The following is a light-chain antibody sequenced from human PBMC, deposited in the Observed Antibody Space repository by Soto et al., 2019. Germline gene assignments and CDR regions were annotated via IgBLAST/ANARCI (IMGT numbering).Light chain of an antibody. J-gene: IGLJ1*01. CDR2: DVS. V-gene: IGLV2-14*03. CDR3: SSYTSSSTLGV. CDR1: SSDVGGYNY. Sequence: SALTQPASVSGSPGQSITISCTGTSSDVGGYNYVSWYQQYPDKAPKLMIYDVSNRPSGVSNRFSGSKSGNTASLTISGLQAEDEADYYCSSYTSSSTLGVFGTGTKVTVL.